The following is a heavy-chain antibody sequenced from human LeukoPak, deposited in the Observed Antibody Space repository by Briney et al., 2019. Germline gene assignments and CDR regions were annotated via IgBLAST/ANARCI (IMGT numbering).Heavy chain of an antibody. D-gene: IGHD3-10*01. CDR2: IYYSGST. CDR3: ARDDMVRGVIDY. CDR1: GGSISSSSYY. J-gene: IGHJ4*02. Sequence: TSETLSLTCTVSGGSISSSSYYWSWIRQPPGKGLEWIGYIYYSGSTNYNPSLKSRVTISVDTSKNQFSLKLSSVTAADTAVYYCARDDMVRGVIDYWGQGTLVTVSS. V-gene: IGHV4-61*01.